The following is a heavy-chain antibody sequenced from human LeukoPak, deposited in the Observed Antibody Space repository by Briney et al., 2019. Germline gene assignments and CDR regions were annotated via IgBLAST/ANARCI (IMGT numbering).Heavy chain of an antibody. CDR1: GFTFSTYD. V-gene: IGHV3-48*01. D-gene: IGHD4-17*01. J-gene: IGHJ4*02. CDR3: AAYGDYPY. CDR2: FGNSGTI. Sequence: GGSLRLSCAASGFTFSTYDMHWVRRAPGEGLEWVSYFGNSGTIYYADSVKGRFTISRDNAKNSLYLQMNSLRVEDTAVYYCAAYGDYPYWGRGTLVSVSS.